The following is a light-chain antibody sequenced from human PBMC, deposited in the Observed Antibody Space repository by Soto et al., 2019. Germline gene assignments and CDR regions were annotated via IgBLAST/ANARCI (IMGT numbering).Light chain of an antibody. V-gene: IGKV1-39*01. CDR3: QQSYKTPLT. J-gene: IGKJ4*01. Sequence: DLQMTQSPSSLSASVGDRVTITCRASQTISIFLNWYQHKPGKPPTLLIYTASSLQSGVPSRFSGSGSGTDFTLTISSLQPEDFATYYCQQSYKTPLTFGGGTKVEI. CDR1: QTISIF. CDR2: TAS.